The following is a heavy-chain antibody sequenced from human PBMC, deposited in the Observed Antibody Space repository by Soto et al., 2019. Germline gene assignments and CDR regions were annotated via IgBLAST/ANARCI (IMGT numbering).Heavy chain of an antibody. V-gene: IGHV4-59*01. J-gene: IGHJ6*03. CDR3: ARATIFGVVTNYYYYYYMDV. D-gene: IGHD3-3*01. CDR1: GGSISSYY. CDR2: IYYSGST. Sequence: QVQLQESGPGLVKPSETLSLTCTVSGGSISSYYWSWIRQPPGKGLEWIGYIYYSGSTNYNPSLKSRVTISVDTSKNQFSLKRSSVTAADTAVYYCARATIFGVVTNYYYYYYMDVWGKGTTVTVSS.